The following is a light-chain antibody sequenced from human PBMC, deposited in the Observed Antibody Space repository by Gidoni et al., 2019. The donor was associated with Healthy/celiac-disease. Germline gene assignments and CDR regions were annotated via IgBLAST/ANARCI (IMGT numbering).Light chain of an antibody. CDR1: QSVLYSSNNKNY. V-gene: IGKV4-1*01. CDR2: WAS. CDR3: QQYYSTPPT. Sequence: DIVMTQSPDSLAVSLGERATINCKYSQSVLYSSNNKNYLAGYQKKPGQPPKLLIYWASTRESGVPDRFSGSGSGTDFTLPISSLQAEDVAVYYCQQYYSTPPTFGGGTKVEIK. J-gene: IGKJ4*01.